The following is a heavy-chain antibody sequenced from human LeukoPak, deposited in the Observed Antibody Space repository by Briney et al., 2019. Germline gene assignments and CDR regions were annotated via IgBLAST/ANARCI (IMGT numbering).Heavy chain of an antibody. CDR3: AKDNYYDSSGYCNFDY. CDR2: ISGSGGST. V-gene: IGHV3-23*01. CDR1: GFTFSSYA. D-gene: IGHD3-22*01. Sequence: GGSLRLSCAASGFTFSSYATSWVRQAPGKGLEWVSAISGSGGSTYYADSVKGRFTISRDNSKNTLCLHMNSLRAEDTAVYYCAKDNYYDSSGYCNFDYWGQGTLVTVSS. J-gene: IGHJ4*02.